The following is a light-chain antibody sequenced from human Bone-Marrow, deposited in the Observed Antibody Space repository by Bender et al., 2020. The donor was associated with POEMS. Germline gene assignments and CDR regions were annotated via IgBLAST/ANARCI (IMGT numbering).Light chain of an antibody. CDR3: YSAADNREMV. CDR2: QDI. CDR1: KLDDKY. J-gene: IGLJ3*02. Sequence: SYELIQPPSVSVSPGQTASITCSGDKLDDKYVSWYQQKPGQSPVLVIYQDIQRPSGIPERFSGSNSENTATLTISGTQAMDEADYFCYSAADNREMVFGGGTKLTVL. V-gene: IGLV3-1*01.